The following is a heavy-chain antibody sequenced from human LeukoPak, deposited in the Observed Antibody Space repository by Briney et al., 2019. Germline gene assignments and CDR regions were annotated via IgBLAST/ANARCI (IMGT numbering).Heavy chain of an antibody. CDR1: GFTFSSYN. Sequence: PGGSLRLSCAASGFTFSSYNMNWVRQAPGKGLEWVSSISSRSSYIYYADSVKGRFTISRDNAKNSLYLQMNSLRAEDTAVYYCARASGSGSYSSMDYWGQGTLVTVSS. CDR3: ARASGSGSYSSMDY. CDR2: ISSRSSYI. D-gene: IGHD3-10*01. J-gene: IGHJ4*02. V-gene: IGHV3-21*01.